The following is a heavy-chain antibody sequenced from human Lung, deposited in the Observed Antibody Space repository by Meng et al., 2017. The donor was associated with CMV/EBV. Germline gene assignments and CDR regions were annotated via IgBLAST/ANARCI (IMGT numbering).Heavy chain of an antibody. Sequence: ASXXVSCKASGYTFTYYYIHWVRQAPGQGLEWMGIINASGGNTNYAQKFQGRVTMTRDTSTSTVYMELSSLRSEDTAVYYCARWQGSTFGTGYGMDVWGQGTTVTVSS. CDR2: INASGGNT. J-gene: IGHJ6*02. V-gene: IGHV1-46*01. CDR1: GYTFTYYY. D-gene: IGHD3-3*01. CDR3: ARWQGSTFGTGYGMDV.